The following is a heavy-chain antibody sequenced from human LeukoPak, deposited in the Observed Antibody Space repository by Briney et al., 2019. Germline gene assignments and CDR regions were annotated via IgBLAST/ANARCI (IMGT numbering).Heavy chain of an antibody. D-gene: IGHD2-2*01. V-gene: IGHV3-33*06. CDR2: IWYDGSNK. CDR1: GFTFSSYG. Sequence: GRSLRLSCAASGFTFSSYGMHWVRQAPGKGLEWVAVIWYDGSNKYYADSVKGRFTISGDNSKNTLYLQMNSLRAEDTAVYYCAKDLGQLVDWGQGTLVTVSS. J-gene: IGHJ4*02. CDR3: AKDLGQLVD.